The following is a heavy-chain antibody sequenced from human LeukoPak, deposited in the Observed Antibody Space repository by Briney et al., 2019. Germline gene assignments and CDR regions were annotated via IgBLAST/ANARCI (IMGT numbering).Heavy chain of an antibody. D-gene: IGHD2-8*01. CDR1: GGSISSGDYY. V-gene: IGHV4-30-4*01. CDR2: IYYSGST. J-gene: IGHJ4*02. CDR3: ARTQVAVSPYYFDY. Sequence: SQTLSLTCTVSGGSISSGDYYWSWVRQPPGKGREWIGYIYYSGSTYYNPSLKSRVTISVDTSKNQFSLKLSSVTAADTAVYYCARTQVAVSPYYFDYWGQGTLVTVSS.